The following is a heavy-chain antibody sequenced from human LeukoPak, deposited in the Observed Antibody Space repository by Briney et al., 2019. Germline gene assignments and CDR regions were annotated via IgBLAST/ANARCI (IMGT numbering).Heavy chain of an antibody. CDR3: ARVFSGWYGNYMDV. CDR2: IKQDGSEK. V-gene: IGHV3-7*01. D-gene: IGHD6-19*01. Sequence: GGSLRLFCAASGFTFSSYWMSWVRQAPGKGMEWVANIKQDGSEKYYVHSVKGRFTISRDNAKNSLYLQMISLRAEDTALYYCARVFSGWYGNYMDVWGKGTTVTVSS. J-gene: IGHJ6*03. CDR1: GFTFSSYW.